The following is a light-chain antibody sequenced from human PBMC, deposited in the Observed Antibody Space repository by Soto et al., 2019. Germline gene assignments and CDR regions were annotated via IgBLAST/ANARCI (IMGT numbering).Light chain of an antibody. CDR3: QQSVGSPPMYT. CDR1: QSVSSSS. Sequence: EIVLTQSPGTLSLSPGERATLSCRASQSVSSSSLAWYQQKPGQAPRLLIYAASSRASGIPGRFSGSGSGTDFTLTISRLEPEDFAMYYCQQSVGSPPMYTFGQGTRLEIK. V-gene: IGKV3-20*01. CDR2: AAS. J-gene: IGKJ2*01.